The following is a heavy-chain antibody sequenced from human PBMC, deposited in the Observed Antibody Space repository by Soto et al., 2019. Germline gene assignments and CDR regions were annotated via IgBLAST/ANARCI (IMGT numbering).Heavy chain of an antibody. CDR2: IKSKTDGGTT. Sequence: NPGGSLRLSCAASGFTFSNAWMSWVRQAPGKGLEWVGRIKSKTDGGTTDYAAPVKGRFTISRDDSKKTLYLQMNSLKSEDTAVYYCRTPSSGYDSVAAFDIWGQGTRVTVSS. CDR1: GFTFSNAW. J-gene: IGHJ3*02. V-gene: IGHV3-15*01. D-gene: IGHD5-12*01. CDR3: RTPSSGYDSVAAFDI.